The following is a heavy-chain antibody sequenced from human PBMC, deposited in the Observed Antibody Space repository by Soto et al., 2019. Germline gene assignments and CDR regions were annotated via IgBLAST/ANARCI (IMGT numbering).Heavy chain of an antibody. Sequence: PGESLKISCKGSGYSFTSYWIAWVRQMPGKGLERMGIIYPGDSDTRYSPSFEGQVTISADKSINTAYLQWSSLKASDSAMYYCARPFDTSGWYDHWGQGTLVTVSS. V-gene: IGHV5-51*01. CDR2: IYPGDSDT. CDR1: GYSFTSYW. D-gene: IGHD6-19*01. J-gene: IGHJ5*02. CDR3: ARPFDTSGWYDH.